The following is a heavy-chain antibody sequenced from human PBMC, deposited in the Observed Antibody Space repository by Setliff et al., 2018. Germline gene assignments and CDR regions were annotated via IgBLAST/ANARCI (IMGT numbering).Heavy chain of an antibody. Sequence: SETLSLTCTVSGGSIGSTSYYYWSWIRQPAGKGLEWIGHIYTSWSINYNPSLKSRVTISGDTSKNQFSLQLSSVTAADTAVYYCARDKYTYGYFDWFDPWGQGTLVTVSS. CDR1: GGSIGSTSYYY. CDR2: IYTSWSI. D-gene: IGHD5-18*01. V-gene: IGHV4-61*09. J-gene: IGHJ5*02. CDR3: ARDKYTYGYFDWFDP.